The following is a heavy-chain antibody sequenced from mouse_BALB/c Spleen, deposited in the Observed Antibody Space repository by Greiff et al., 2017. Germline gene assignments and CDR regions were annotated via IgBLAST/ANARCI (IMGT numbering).Heavy chain of an antibody. J-gene: IGHJ2*01. CDR2: INPYNGDT. CDR1: GYSFTGYF. V-gene: IGHV1-20*02. CDR3: ARGKLTGTRGYYFDY. Sequence: EVKLMESGPELVKPGASVKISCKASGYSFTGYFMNWVMQSHGKSLEWIGRINPYNGDTFYNQKFKGKATLTVDKSSSTAHMELRSLASEDSAVYYCARGKLTGTRGYYFDYWGQGTTLTVSS. D-gene: IGHD4-1*01.